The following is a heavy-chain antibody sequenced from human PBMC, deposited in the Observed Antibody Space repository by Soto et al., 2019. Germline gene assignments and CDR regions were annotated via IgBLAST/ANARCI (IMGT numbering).Heavy chain of an antibody. V-gene: IGHV3-7*03. J-gene: IGHJ4*02. CDR1: GFGFSTYW. Sequence: EVQLVESGGGLVQPGGPLSLPWAASGFGFSTYWWSWVRRVPGTGLEWVANIKADGSKTYYVDSVRGRFTISRDNAKTSLYLQMNSLRAEDTAVYYCAKGGHIDFCGQGTLVTVSS. D-gene: IGHD3-16*01. CDR2: IKADGSKT. CDR3: AKGGHIDF.